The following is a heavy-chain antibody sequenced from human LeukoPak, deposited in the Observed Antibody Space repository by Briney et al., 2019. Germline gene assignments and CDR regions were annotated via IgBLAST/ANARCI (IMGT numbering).Heavy chain of an antibody. CDR3: AREPGAAAESGVFDI. V-gene: IGHV4-4*07. CDR1: GGSISSYY. CDR2: IYTSGST. J-gene: IGHJ3*02. D-gene: IGHD6-13*01. Sequence: SETLSLTCTVSGGSISSYYWSWIRQPAGKGLEWIGRIYTSGSTNYNPTLESRVNMSVETYKNQFSLKLSSVTAAHTAVYYCAREPGAAAESGVFDIWGQGTMVTVPS.